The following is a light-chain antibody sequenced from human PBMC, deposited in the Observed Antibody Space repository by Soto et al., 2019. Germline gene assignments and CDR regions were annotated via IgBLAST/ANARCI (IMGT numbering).Light chain of an antibody. Sequence: QSLLTQPPSVSGAQGHRVTISCTGISSTIGAGYDVPWYHQLPVTAPKLLIYGNSNRPSVVPDRFSGSKSGTSASLAITGLPAEDEADYYCQSYDSRLSEGLYVFGNGTKVTVL. J-gene: IGLJ1*01. CDR1: SSTIGAGYD. CDR3: QSYDSRLSEGLYV. CDR2: GNS. V-gene: IGLV1-40*01.